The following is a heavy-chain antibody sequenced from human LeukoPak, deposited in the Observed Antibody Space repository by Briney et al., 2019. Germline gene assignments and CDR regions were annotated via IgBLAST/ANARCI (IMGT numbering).Heavy chain of an antibody. CDR2: IYSGGST. CDR1: GFTVINNY. Sequence: GGSLRLSCAPSGFTVINNYMSWVRQAPGKGLEWVSVIYSGGSTYYADSVKGRFIISRDNSKNTLYLQMNSLRAEDAAVYYCARDRTAGLNWFDPWGQGTLVTVSS. CDR3: ARDRTAGLNWFDP. D-gene: IGHD1-14*01. J-gene: IGHJ5*02. V-gene: IGHV3-66*01.